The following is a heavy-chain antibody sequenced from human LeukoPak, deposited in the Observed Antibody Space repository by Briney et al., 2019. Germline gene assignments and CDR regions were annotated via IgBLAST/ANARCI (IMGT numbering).Heavy chain of an antibody. CDR3: AKVWVRGVINY. CDR1: GFTFSNYG. Sequence: PGGSLRPSCAASGFTFSNYGMHWVRQAPGKGLKWVAVISLDGSNKHYADSVKGRFTISRDNSKNTLYLQMNSLRAEDTAVYYCAKVWVRGVINYWGQGTPVTVSS. V-gene: IGHV3-30*18. J-gene: IGHJ4*02. D-gene: IGHD3-10*01. CDR2: ISLDGSNK.